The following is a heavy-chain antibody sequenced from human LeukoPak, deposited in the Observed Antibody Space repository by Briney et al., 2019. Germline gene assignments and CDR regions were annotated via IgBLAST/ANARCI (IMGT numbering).Heavy chain of an antibody. V-gene: IGHV1-2*02. J-gene: IGHJ4*02. CDR1: GYTFTDYY. D-gene: IGHD3-22*01. CDR3: ASVNYYDSSGYPEWFDY. Sequence: ASVKVSCKASGYTFTDYYMHWVRQAPGQGLEWMGRINPNSGGTNYAQKFQGRVTMTRDTSISTAYMELSRLRSDDTAVYYCASVNYYDSSGYPEWFDYWGQGTLVTVSS. CDR2: INPNSGGT.